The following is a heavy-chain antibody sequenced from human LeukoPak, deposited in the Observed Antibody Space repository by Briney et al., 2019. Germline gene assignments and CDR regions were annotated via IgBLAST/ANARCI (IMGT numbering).Heavy chain of an antibody. CDR3: ARQTTVTTHLLFDY. D-gene: IGHD4-17*01. V-gene: IGHV4-39*01. CDR2: IYYSGST. J-gene: IGHJ4*02. CDR1: CGSISSSSYY. Sequence: SETLSLTCTVSCGSISSSSYYWGWIRQPPGKGLEWIGSIYYSGSTYYNPSLKSRVTISVDTSKNQFSLKLSSVTAADTAVYYCARQTTVTTHLLFDYWGQGTLVTVSS.